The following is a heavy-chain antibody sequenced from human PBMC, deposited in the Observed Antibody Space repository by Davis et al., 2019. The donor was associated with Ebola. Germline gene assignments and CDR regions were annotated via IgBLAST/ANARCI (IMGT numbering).Heavy chain of an antibody. Sequence: GGSLRLSCAASGFTFSSYAMSWVRQAPGKGLEWVSTISGGGGTSFYADSVKGRFTISRDNSKNTLYLQMNSLRAEDTAVYYCAKDHFGSGIVDYFDYWGQGTLVTVSS. J-gene: IGHJ4*02. CDR1: GFTFSSYA. D-gene: IGHD6-19*01. CDR3: AKDHFGSGIVDYFDY. CDR2: ISGGGGTS. V-gene: IGHV3-23*01.